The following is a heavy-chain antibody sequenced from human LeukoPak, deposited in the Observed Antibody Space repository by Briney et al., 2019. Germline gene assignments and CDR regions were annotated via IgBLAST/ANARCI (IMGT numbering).Heavy chain of an antibody. J-gene: IGHJ4*02. CDR2: IYSDGRT. CDR3: AKDFRGYSYGYLDY. V-gene: IGHV3-66*02. Sequence: GGSLRLSCAASGFTFSDAWMSWVRQAPGKGLEWVSLIYSDGRTYYADSVKGRFTISRDNSKNTLYLQMNSLRAEDTAVYYCAKDFRGYSYGYLDYWGQGTLVTVSS. D-gene: IGHD5-18*01. CDR1: GFTFSDAW.